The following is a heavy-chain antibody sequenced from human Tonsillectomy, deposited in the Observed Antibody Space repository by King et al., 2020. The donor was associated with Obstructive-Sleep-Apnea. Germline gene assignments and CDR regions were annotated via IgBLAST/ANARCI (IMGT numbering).Heavy chain of an antibody. CDR3: ARNKWSDLMDWFDP. CDR1: GFSFSSYA. D-gene: IGHD1-26*01. V-gene: IGHV3-23*04. Sequence: VQLVESGGGLVQPGGSLRLSCAASGFSFSSYAMSWVRQAPGKGLEWVSCLSGGGAVAHYADSVKGRFTISRDNAKNTLYLQMNSLRGEDTAVYYCARNKWSDLMDWFDPWGQGTLVTVSS. J-gene: IGHJ5*02. CDR2: LSGGGAVA.